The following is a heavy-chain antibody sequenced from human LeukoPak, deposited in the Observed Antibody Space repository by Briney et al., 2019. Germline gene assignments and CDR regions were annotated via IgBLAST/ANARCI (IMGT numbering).Heavy chain of an antibody. CDR1: GGTFSSYA. CDR3: ARVGLWLLLPGNY. J-gene: IGHJ4*02. Sequence: ASVEVSCEASGGTFSSYAISWVRQAPGQGLEWMGWISAYNGNTNYAQKLQGRVTMTTDTSTSTAYMELRSLRSDDTAVYYCARVGLWLLLPGNYWGQGTLVTVSS. V-gene: IGHV1-18*01. D-gene: IGHD3-22*01. CDR2: ISAYNGNT.